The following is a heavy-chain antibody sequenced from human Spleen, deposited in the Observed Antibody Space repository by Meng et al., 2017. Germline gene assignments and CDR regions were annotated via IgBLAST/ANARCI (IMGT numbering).Heavy chain of an antibody. D-gene: IGHD3-3*01. CDR1: GFTLTSYG. CDR2: ISDYNGDT. CDR3: VVGGRYLEWWWFDP. Sequence: QVKLWQSGAEVKKPGASWKASWKASGFTLTSYGFSWVRQAPGQGFEWMGWISDYNGDTNYAQNFQSRVTMTTDTSTSTVYMELRSLRSDDTAVYYCVVGGRYLEWWWFDPWGQGTLVTVSS. V-gene: IGHV1-18*01. J-gene: IGHJ5*02.